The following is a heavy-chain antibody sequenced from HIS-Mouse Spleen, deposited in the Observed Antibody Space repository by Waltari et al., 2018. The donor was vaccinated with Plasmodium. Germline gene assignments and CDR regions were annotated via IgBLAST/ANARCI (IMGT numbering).Heavy chain of an antibody. Sequence: QVQLVQSGAEGKKPGASVKVSCKAAGYTFTGYYMHWVRQATGQGLEWMGWINPNSGGTNYAQKFQGRVTMTRDTSISTAYMELSRLRSDDTAVYYCARVLGYKAAAGTFVEYFQHWGQGTLVTVSS. CDR2: INPNSGGT. V-gene: IGHV1-2*02. CDR1: GYTFTGYY. D-gene: IGHD6-13*01. CDR3: ARVLGYKAAAGTFVEYFQH. J-gene: IGHJ1*01.